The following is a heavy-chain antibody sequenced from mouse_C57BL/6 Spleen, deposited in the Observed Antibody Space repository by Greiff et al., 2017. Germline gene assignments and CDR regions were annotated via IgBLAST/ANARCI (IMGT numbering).Heavy chain of an antibody. Sequence: VQLQQSGAELVKPGASVKLSCKASGYTFTSYWMHWVKQRPGQGLEWIGMIHPNSGSTNYNEKFKGKATLTVDKSSSTAYMQLNSLTSEDSAVYYCASNYGSSDYWGQGTTLTVSS. J-gene: IGHJ2*01. V-gene: IGHV1-64*01. CDR3: ASNYGSSDY. D-gene: IGHD1-1*01. CDR2: IHPNSGST. CDR1: GYTFTSYW.